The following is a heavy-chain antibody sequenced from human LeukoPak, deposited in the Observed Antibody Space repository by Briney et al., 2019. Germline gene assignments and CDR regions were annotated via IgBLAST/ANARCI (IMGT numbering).Heavy chain of an antibody. J-gene: IGHJ4*02. CDR3: ARLYGGKSNSYYCDY. CDR1: GGSSSSSSYY. D-gene: IGHD4-23*01. CDR2: IHDSGST. V-gene: IGHV4-39*01. Sequence: SETLSLTCRVSGGSSSSSSYYWVWIRQPPGKGLEWIGSIHDSGSTDYNPSLKSRVTISVDTSKNQFSLKLSSVTAADTAVYYCARLYGGKSNSYYCDYWGQGTLVTVSS.